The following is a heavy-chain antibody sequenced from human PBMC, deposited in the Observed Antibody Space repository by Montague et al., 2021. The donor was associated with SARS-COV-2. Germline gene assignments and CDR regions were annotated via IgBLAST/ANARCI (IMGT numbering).Heavy chain of an antibody. CDR2: ITHTGNR. J-gene: IGHJ6*02. V-gene: IGHV4-34*01. D-gene: IGHD5-24*01. CDR1: GGSSTNYF. Sequence: SETLSLTCAVYGGSSTNYFWTWIRQTPAKGLEWIGEITHTGNRDFNPSLKSRVILSVDKSKSQFSLKLTSVTAADTGVYYCARGTGQQLAFSYVYYGMDIWGQGTTVSVSS. CDR3: ARGTGQQLAFSYVYYGMDI.